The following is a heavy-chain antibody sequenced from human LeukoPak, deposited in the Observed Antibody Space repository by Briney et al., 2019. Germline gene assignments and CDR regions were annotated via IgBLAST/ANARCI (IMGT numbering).Heavy chain of an antibody. CDR3: ARGPAPWGHDYYGMDV. J-gene: IGHJ6*02. Sequence: AALTLVCHASRYTFNNYYTYSEQQLPGLRLKRMVWINNYNGRTNSAQKFQGRVTVTGDTSISTAYMEVSNLTSDDTAMYYCARGPAPWGHDYYGMDVWGQGTTVTVSS. CDR1: RYTFNNYY. D-gene: IGHD7-27*01. CDR2: INNYNGRT. V-gene: IGHV1-2*02.